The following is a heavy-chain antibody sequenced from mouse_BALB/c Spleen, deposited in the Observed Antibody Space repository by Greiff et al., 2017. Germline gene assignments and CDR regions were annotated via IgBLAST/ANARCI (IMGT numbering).Heavy chain of an antibody. D-gene: IGHD1-2*01. Sequence: QVQLQQSGPGLVQPSQSLSITCTVSGFSLTSYGVHWVRQSPGKGLEWLGVIWSGGSTDYNAAFISRLSISKDNSKSQVFFKMNSLQANDTAIYYCARNTGPLLRLRGYFDYWGQGTTLTVSS. V-gene: IGHV2-2*02. J-gene: IGHJ2*01. CDR3: ARNTGPLLRLRGYFDY. CDR2: IWSGGST. CDR1: GFSLTSYG.